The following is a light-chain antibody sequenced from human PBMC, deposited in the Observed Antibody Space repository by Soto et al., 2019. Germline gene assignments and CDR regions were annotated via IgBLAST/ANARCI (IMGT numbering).Light chain of an antibody. CDR3: AAWDDSLNGYV. J-gene: IGLJ1*01. CDR2: SNN. Sequence: QSVLTQPPSASGTPGQRVTISCSGSSSNIGSNIVNWYQQLPGTAPKLPIYSNNQRPSGVPDRFSGSKSGTPASLAISGLQSEDEADYYCAAWDDSLNGYVFGTGTKVTVL. CDR1: SSNIGSNI. V-gene: IGLV1-44*01.